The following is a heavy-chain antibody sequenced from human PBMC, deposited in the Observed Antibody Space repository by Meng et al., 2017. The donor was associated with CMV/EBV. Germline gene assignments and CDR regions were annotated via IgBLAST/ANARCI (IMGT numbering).Heavy chain of an antibody. D-gene: IGHD3-10*01. V-gene: IGHV4-39*07. CDR1: GGSISSSSYY. J-gene: IGHJ4*02. Sequence: LQLQESGPGLVKPSEPLSLTCTVSGGSISSSSYYWGWIRQPPGKGLEWIGSIYYSGSTYYNPSLKSRVTISVDTSKNQFSLKLSSVTAADTAVYYCAREGNYYGSGSYYAYWGQGTLVTVSS. CDR2: IYYSGST. CDR3: AREGNYYGSGSYYAY.